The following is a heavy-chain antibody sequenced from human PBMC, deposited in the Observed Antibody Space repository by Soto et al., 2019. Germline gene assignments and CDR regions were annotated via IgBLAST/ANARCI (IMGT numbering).Heavy chain of an antibody. J-gene: IGHJ4*02. Sequence: GGSLRLSCAASGFIFSSYSMSWVRQAPGKGLEWVSLITSSNSYIYYGDSVKGRFTISRDNAKKSLYLQMNSLRAEDTAVYYCARVGWRLYRGDHYFDYWGLGTLVTGSS. D-gene: IGHD3-10*01. CDR1: GFIFSSYS. CDR2: ITSSNSYI. CDR3: ARVGWRLYRGDHYFDY. V-gene: IGHV3-21*01.